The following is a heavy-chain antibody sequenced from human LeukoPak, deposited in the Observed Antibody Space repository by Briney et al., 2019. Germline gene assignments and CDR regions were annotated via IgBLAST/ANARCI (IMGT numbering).Heavy chain of an antibody. V-gene: IGHV1-2*02. CDR3: ARVGYCSGGSCLAFDP. CDR1: GYTFTGYY. D-gene: IGHD2-15*01. CDR2: INPNSGGT. J-gene: IGHJ5*02. Sequence: GASVKVSCKASGYTFTGYYMHWVRQAPGQGLEWMGWINPNSGGTNYAQKFQGRVTMTRDTSISTAYMELSRLRSDDTAVYYCARVGYCSGGSCLAFDPWGQGTLVTVSS.